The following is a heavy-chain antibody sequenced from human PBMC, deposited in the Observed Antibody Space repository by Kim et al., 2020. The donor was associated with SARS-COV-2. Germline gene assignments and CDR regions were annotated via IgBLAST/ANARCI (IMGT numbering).Heavy chain of an antibody. CDR2: IYYSGST. Sequence: SETLSLTCTVSGGSISSGGYYWSWIRQHPGKGLEWIGYIYYSGSTYYNPSLKSRVTISVDTSKNQFSLKLSSVTAADTAVYYCARTSITMVVVVTRFDYWGQGTLVTVSS. V-gene: IGHV4-31*03. CDR3: ARTSITMVVVVTRFDY. CDR1: GGSISSGGYY. D-gene: IGHD3-22*01. J-gene: IGHJ4*02.